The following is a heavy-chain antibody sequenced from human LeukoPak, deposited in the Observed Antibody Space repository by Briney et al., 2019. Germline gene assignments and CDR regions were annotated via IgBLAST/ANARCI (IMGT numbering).Heavy chain of an antibody. CDR2: INHSGST. V-gene: IGHV4-34*01. D-gene: IGHD3-3*01. Sequence: SETLFLTCAVYGGSFSGYYWSWIRQPPGKGLEWIGEINHSGSTSYNPSLKSRVTISVDTSKIQFSLNLSSVTAADTAIYYCARGLASGYPPIPFDYWGQGTQVTVSS. CDR3: ARGLASGYPPIPFDY. CDR1: GGSFSGYY. J-gene: IGHJ4*02.